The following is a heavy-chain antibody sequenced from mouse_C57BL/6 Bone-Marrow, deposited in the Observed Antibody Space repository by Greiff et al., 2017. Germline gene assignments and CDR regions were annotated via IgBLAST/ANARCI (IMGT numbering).Heavy chain of an antibody. CDR1: GYTFTGYW. V-gene: IGHV1-9*01. Sequence: QVQLQQSGAELMTPGASVKLSCKATGYTFTGYWIEWVKQRPGQGLEWIGEILPGSGSTNYTAKFKGKATLTADTSSNTAYMQLSSLSTEDSSIYYCARDEYDAMDYWGQGTSVTVSS. J-gene: IGHJ4*01. CDR2: ILPGSGST. CDR3: ARDEYDAMDY.